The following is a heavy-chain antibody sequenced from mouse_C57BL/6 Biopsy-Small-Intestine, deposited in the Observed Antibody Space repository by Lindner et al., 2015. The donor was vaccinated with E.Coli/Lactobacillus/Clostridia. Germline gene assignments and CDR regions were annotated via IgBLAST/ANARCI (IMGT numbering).Heavy chain of an antibody. J-gene: IGHJ1*03. CDR2: INPNNGGT. CDR3: ARYDYGSGPTVDFDV. CDR1: GYTFTDYN. V-gene: IGHV1-18*01. D-gene: IGHD1-1*01. Sequence: VQLQESGPELVKPGASVKIPCKASGYTFTDYNMDWVKQSHGKSLEWIGNINPNNGGTIYSQKFKGKATLTVDKSSSTAYMELRSLTSEDTAVYYCARYDYGSGPTVDFDVWGTGTTVTVSS.